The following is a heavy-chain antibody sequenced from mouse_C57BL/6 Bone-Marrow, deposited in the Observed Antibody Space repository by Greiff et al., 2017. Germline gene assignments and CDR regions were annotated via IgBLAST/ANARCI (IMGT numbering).Heavy chain of an antibody. CDR3: ERGYYEVYYAMDY. CDR1: GFTFSSYA. D-gene: IGHD2-3*01. Sequence: EVQLVESGGGLVKPGGSLKLSCAASGFTFSSYAMSWVRQTPEKRLEWVATISDGGSYTYYPDNVKGRFTISRDNAKNNLYLQMSHLKSEDTAMYYCERGYYEVYYAMDYWGQGTSVTVSS. J-gene: IGHJ4*01. V-gene: IGHV5-4*01. CDR2: ISDGGSYT.